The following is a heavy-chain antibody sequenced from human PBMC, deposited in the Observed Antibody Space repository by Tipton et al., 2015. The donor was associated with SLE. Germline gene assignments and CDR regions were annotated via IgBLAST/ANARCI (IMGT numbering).Heavy chain of an antibody. CDR2: ISSSSSTI. D-gene: IGHD5-12*01. V-gene: IGHV3-48*01. CDR1: GFTFSSYS. Sequence: GSLRLSCAASGFTFSSYSMNWVRQAPGKGLEWVSYISSSSSTIYYADSVKGRFTISRDNSKNTLYLQMNSLRAEDTAVYYCAIHSGLRPPFDYWGQGTLVTVSS. CDR3: AIHSGLRPPFDY. J-gene: IGHJ4*02.